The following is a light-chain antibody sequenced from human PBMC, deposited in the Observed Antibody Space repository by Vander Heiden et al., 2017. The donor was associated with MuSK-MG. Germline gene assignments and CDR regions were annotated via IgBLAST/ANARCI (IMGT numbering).Light chain of an antibody. V-gene: IGKV1-8*01. J-gene: IGKJ1*01. CDR3: QRYYPYGQT. Sequence: AIQMTQSPSSFSASTGNRVTITCRASQDISNSLVRYQQIPWKAPKLLIYAASTLQNAVPSTLSARPPGTDFTLTIRFLQSEDFTTYYSQRYYPYGQTFGQWTRVE. CDR2: AAS. CDR1: QDISNS.